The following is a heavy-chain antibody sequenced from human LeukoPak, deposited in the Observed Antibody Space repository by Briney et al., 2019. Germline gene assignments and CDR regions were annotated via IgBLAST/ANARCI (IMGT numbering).Heavy chain of an antibody. J-gene: IGHJ5*02. D-gene: IGHD6-13*01. CDR1: GFTFSSYS. CDR3: ARSGYSSSGSLNWFDP. Sequence: PGGSLRLSCAASGFTFSSYSMNWVRQAPGKGLEWVSSISSSSSYIYYADSVKGRFTISRDNAKNSLYLQMNSLRAEDTAVYYCARSGYSSSGSLNWFDPWGQGTLVTVSS. CDR2: ISSSSSYI. V-gene: IGHV3-21*01.